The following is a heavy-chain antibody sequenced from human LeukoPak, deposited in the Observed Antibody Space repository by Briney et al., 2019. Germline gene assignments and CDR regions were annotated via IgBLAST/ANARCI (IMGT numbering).Heavy chain of an antibody. CDR2: INPDGSST. Sequence: PGGSLRLSCAASGFTFSNYWMHWVRQAPGKGLVWVSRINPDGSSTDYADSVRGRFTISRDNARNSLYLQMNSLRAEDTAVYYCAREGFDYFDYWGQGTLVTVSS. J-gene: IGHJ4*02. V-gene: IGHV3-74*01. CDR1: GFTFSNYW. CDR3: AREGFDYFDY.